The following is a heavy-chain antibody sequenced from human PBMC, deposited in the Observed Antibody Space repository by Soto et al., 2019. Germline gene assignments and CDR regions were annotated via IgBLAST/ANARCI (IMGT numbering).Heavy chain of an antibody. V-gene: IGHV2-5*02. CDR1: GFSLSSSRVG. CDR2: IYWDGDK. Sequence: QITLTESGPTLVKPTQHLTLTCTFSGFSLSSSRVGVAWIRQPPGKALEWLAVIYWDGDKRYSPSLRSRLTITKDPSKNQVVLTMTNVDPVDTATYCCAHLMITYGGVFADDACDFWGQGTMVTISS. CDR3: AHLMITYGGVFADDACDF. J-gene: IGHJ3*01. D-gene: IGHD3-16*02.